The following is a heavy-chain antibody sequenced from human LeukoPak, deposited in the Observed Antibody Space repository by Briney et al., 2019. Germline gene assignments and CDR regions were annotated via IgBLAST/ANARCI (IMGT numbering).Heavy chain of an antibody. V-gene: IGHV4-39*07. CDR3: ARRSGSSGSYSPFDY. CDR2: LYYSGNT. D-gene: IGHD1-26*01. CDR1: GGSISSSSYY. Sequence: PSETLSLTCTVSGGSISSSSYYWGWIRQPPGKGLEWIGSLYYSGNTYYNPSLKSRVTISVDTSKNQFSLNLSSVTAADTAVYYCARRSGSSGSYSPFDYWGQGTLVTVSS. J-gene: IGHJ4*02.